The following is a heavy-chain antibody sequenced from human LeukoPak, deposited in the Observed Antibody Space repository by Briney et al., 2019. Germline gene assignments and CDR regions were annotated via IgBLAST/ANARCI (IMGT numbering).Heavy chain of an antibody. D-gene: IGHD5-18*01. J-gene: IGHJ4*02. Sequence: GASVKVSCKASGYTFISYAMNWVRQAPGQGLEWMGRINPNSGGTNYAQKFQGRVTMTRDTSITTAYMDLSRLRSDDTAVCYCARAPRGYSYGSGIDYWGQGTLVTVSS. V-gene: IGHV1-2*06. CDR2: INPNSGGT. CDR1: GYTFISYA. CDR3: ARAPRGYSYGSGIDY.